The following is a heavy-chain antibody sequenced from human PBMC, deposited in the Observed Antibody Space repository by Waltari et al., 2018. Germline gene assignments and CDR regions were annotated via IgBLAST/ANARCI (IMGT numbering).Heavy chain of an antibody. CDR3: AKDQFPAVAGAFDI. J-gene: IGHJ3*02. D-gene: IGHD6-19*01. V-gene: IGHV3-9*01. CDR2: ISWNSGSI. CDR1: GFTFDVYA. Sequence: EVQLVESGGGLVQPGRSLRLSCAASGFTFDVYAMHWVRHAPGKGLEWVSGISWNSGSIGYADSVKGRFTISRDNAKNSLYLQMNSLRAEDTALYYCAKDQFPAVAGAFDIWGQGTMVTVSS.